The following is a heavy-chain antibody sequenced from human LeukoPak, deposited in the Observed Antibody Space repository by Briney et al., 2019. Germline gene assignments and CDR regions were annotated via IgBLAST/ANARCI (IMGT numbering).Heavy chain of an antibody. Sequence: ASVKVSCTASGYTFTSYYMHWVRQAPGQGLEWMGIVNPSGGSTSYAQKFQGRVTMTRDMSTSTVYMELTSLKASDTAMYYCARRYYDLSGPTDTFDYWGQGTLVTVSS. J-gene: IGHJ4*02. D-gene: IGHD3-22*01. CDR1: GYTFTSYY. CDR3: ARRYYDLSGPTDTFDY. V-gene: IGHV1-46*01. CDR2: VNPSGGST.